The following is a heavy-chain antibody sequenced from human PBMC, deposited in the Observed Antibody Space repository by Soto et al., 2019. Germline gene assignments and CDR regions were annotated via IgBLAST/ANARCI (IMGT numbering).Heavy chain of an antibody. CDR2: ISSTSSII. J-gene: IGHJ5*02. Sequence: EVQLVASGGGLVQPGGFLRLSCAASGFSFSSHSMNWVRQAPGKGLEWVSYISSTSSIIYYADSVKGRFTTSRENAKNSLYLQMNSLRDEDTVVYYFAIAKGWSDISIRPWGQGTLVIVSS. D-gene: IGHD2-15*01. CDR3: AIAKGWSDISIRP. V-gene: IGHV3-48*02. CDR1: GFSFSSHS.